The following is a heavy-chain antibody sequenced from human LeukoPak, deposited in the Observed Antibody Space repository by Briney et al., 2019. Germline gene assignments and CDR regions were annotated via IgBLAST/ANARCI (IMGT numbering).Heavy chain of an antibody. D-gene: IGHD5-12*01. CDR2: IYHSGST. J-gene: IGHJ5*02. V-gene: IGHV4-4*02. CDR3: ARGLPRMGYSGSRVSYWFDP. CDR1: GGSISSSNW. Sequence: SETLSLTCAVSGGSISSSNWWSWVRQPPGKGLEWIGEIYHSGSTNYNPSLKSRVTISVDKSKNQFSLKLSSVTAADTAVYYCARGLPRMGYSGSRVSYWFDPWGQGTLVTVSS.